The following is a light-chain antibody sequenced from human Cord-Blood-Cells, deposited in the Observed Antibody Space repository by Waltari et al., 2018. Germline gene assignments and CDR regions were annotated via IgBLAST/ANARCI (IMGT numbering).Light chain of an antibody. CDR2: AAS. CDR3: QQSYSTPWT. V-gene: IGKV1-39*01. J-gene: IGKJ1*01. Sequence: DIQMTHSPSSLSASVGDRVNFTCRASQSISSYLNWYQQKPGKAPKLLIYAASSLQSGVPSRLSGSVSRTDFTLTISSLQPEDFATYYCQQSYSTPWTFGQGTKVEIK. CDR1: QSISSY.